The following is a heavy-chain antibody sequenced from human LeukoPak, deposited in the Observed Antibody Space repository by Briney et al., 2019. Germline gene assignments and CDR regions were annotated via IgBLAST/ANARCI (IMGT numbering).Heavy chain of an antibody. CDR3: AREVMITFGGVIFSPPYYFDY. CDR1: GGSFSGYY. V-gene: IGHV4-4*07. Sequence: SETLSLTCAVYGGSFSGYYWSWIRQPAGKGLEWIGRIYTSGSTNYNPSLKSRVTMSVDTSKNQFSLRLSSVTAADTAVYYCAREVMITFGGVIFSPPYYFDYWGQGTLVTVSS. D-gene: IGHD3-16*02. J-gene: IGHJ4*02. CDR2: IYTSGST.